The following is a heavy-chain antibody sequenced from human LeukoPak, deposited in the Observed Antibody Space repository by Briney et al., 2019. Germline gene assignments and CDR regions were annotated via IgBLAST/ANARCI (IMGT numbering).Heavy chain of an antibody. J-gene: IGHJ4*02. CDR3: VKAVPGGVVPGRLDH. V-gene: IGHV3-30*02. Sequence: GGSLRLSCAASGFTFSTSGMHWLRQAPDKGLEWVAFIRFDGNGIYYADSVKGRFSIFRDNSRNTLFLQMDSLTSADTAIYYCVKAVPGGVVPGRLDHWGQGTLVTVSS. CDR1: GFTFSTSG. D-gene: IGHD3-3*01. CDR2: IRFDGNGI.